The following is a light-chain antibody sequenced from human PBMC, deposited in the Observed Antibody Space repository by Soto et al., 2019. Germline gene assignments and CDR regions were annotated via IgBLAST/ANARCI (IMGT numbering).Light chain of an antibody. V-gene: IGKV3-11*01. Sequence: EILLTQSPATLSLSPGERATLSCRASQSVRSYLAWYQQKPGQAPRLLIYDASNRATGIPARFSGSGSGTDFTLTISSLEPEDFAVYYCPNSGKSPGTVGGGTKV. CDR3: PNSGKSPGT. CDR1: QSVRSY. CDR2: DAS. J-gene: IGKJ4*01.